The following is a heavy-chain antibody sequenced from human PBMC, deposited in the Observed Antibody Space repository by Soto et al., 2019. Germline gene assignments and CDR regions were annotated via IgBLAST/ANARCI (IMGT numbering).Heavy chain of an antibody. CDR2: IIPIFGTA. CDR1: GGTFSSYA. D-gene: IGHD5-12*01. V-gene: IGHV1-69*13. J-gene: IGHJ4*02. CDR3: ARVPGLYGYSGYEYYFDY. Sequence: GPSVKVSCKASGGTFSSYAISWVRQAPGQGLEWMGGIIPIFGTANYAQKFQGRVTITADESTSTAYMELSSLRSEDTAVYYCARVPGLYGYSGYEYYFDYWGQGTLVTVSS.